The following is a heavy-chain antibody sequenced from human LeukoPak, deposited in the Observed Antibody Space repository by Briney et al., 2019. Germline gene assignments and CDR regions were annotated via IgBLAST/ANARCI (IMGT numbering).Heavy chain of an antibody. V-gene: IGHV4-59*01. CDR3: ARARVILTGFTNVFYYYYMDV. D-gene: IGHD3-9*01. Sequence: SETLSLTCTVSGGSISSYYWSWIRQPPGKGLEWIGYIYYSGSTNYNPSLKSRVTISVDTSKNQFSLKLSSVTAADTAVYYCARARVILTGFTNVFYYYYMDVWGKGTTVTISS. J-gene: IGHJ6*03. CDR2: IYYSGST. CDR1: GGSISSYY.